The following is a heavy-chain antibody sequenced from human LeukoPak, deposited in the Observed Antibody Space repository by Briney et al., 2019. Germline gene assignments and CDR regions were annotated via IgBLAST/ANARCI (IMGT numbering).Heavy chain of an antibody. V-gene: IGHV4-34*01. CDR3: ARRQVWRYYYGSGMYSWFDP. CDR2: SNHSGST. D-gene: IGHD3-10*01. J-gene: IGHJ5*02. Sequence: PSETLSLTCAVYGGSFNDYYWSWIRQPPGKGLEWIGESNHSGSTNYNPSLKSRVTISVDTSKNQFSLKLTSVTAADTAVYFCARRQVWRYYYGSGMYSWFDPWGQGTLVTVSS. CDR1: GGSFNDYY.